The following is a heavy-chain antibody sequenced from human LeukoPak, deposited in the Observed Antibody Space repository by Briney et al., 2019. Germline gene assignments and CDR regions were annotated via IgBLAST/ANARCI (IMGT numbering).Heavy chain of an antibody. D-gene: IGHD3-22*01. CDR2: IYYTGGT. J-gene: IGHJ6*03. CDR3: ARAGWRYYDSSGVRGHYYMDV. V-gene: IGHV4-59*01. CDR1: GGSIIDFY. Sequence: SETLSLTFTVSGGSIIDFYWSWIRQPPGKGLEWIGYIYYTGGTNYSPSLKSRVTISVDTSKSQFSLELSSVTAADTAVYYCARAGWRYYDSSGVRGHYYMDVWGKGTTVTVSS.